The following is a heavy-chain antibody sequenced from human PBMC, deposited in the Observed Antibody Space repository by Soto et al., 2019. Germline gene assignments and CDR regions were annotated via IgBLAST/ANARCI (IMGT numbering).Heavy chain of an antibody. J-gene: IGHJ4*02. CDR3: ASGYYDSIGFYFDS. D-gene: IGHD3-22*01. Sequence: PGGSLRLSCAASELTFSSYGMNWVRQAPGKGLEWVSAISSSTSFIHYADSVKGRFTISRDNAKNSLYLQMNSLRAGDTAMYYCASGYYDSIGFYFDSWGQGSLVTVSS. CDR1: ELTFSSYG. V-gene: IGHV3-21*01. CDR2: ISSSTSFI.